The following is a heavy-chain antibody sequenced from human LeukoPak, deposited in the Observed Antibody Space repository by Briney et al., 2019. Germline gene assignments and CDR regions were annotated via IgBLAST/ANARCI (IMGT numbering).Heavy chain of an antibody. CDR2: INGVGT. D-gene: IGHD4-17*01. J-gene: IGHJ3*02. V-gene: IGHV3-23*01. CDR3: AKDPNGDYIGTFDI. CDR1: QFNFKKFG. Sequence: GGSLRLSCATSQFNFKKFGMTWVRQAPGKGLEWVSSINGVGTQYADSVQGRFAISRDNSKNTLYLQMNSLRAEDTAVYYCAKDPNGDYIGTFDIWDQGTMVTVSS.